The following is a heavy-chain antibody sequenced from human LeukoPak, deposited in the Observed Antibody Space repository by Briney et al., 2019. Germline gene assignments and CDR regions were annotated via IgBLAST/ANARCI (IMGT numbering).Heavy chain of an antibody. CDR3: TKDIITGFSSGWYFAY. CDR2: TSGSDDST. J-gene: IGHJ4*02. V-gene: IGHV3-23*01. Sequence: GGSLRLSCAASGFTFSSYFWMHWVRQAPGKGLVWVSVTSGSDDSTHYADSVKGRFIISRDNSKNTLYLQMNSLRVEDTAVYYCTKDIITGFSSGWYFAYWGQGTLVTVSS. D-gene: IGHD6-13*01. CDR1: GFTFSSYF.